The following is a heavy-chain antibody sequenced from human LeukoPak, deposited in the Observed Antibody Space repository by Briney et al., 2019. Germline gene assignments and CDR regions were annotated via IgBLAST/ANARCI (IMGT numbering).Heavy chain of an antibody. V-gene: IGHV4-59*01. D-gene: IGHD5-18*01. Sequence: SESLSLTCTVSGGSISSYYWSWIRQPPGKGLEWIGYIYYSGSTYYNPSLKSRVTISVDTSKNQFSLKLSSVTAADTAVYYCAGLTRGYSRGYWYFDLWGRGTLVTVSS. CDR3: AGLTRGYSRGYWYFDL. CDR1: GGSISSYY. CDR2: IYYSGST. J-gene: IGHJ2*01.